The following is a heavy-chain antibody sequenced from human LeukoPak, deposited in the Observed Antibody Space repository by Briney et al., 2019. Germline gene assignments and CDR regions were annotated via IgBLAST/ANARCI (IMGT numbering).Heavy chain of an antibody. Sequence: SETLSLTCTVSGGSISSYYWSWIRQPPGKGLEWIGYIYYSGSTNYNPSLKSRVTISVDTSKNQFSLKLSSVTAADTAVYYCARGAGSSADFDYWGQGTLVTVSS. J-gene: IGHJ4*02. CDR3: ARGAGSSADFDY. V-gene: IGHV4-59*01. D-gene: IGHD6-6*01. CDR2: IYYSGST. CDR1: GGSISSYY.